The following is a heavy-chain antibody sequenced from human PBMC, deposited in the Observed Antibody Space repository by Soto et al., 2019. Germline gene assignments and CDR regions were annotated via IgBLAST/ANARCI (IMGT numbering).Heavy chain of an antibody. Sequence: GASVKVSCKASGGSFSTYAINWLRQAPGQGLEWMGWISAYNGNTKYAQNLQGRVTMTTDASTSTAYMEMRSLRSDDTAVYYCARDLDGSGSYYTDYWGPGTLVTVSS. D-gene: IGHD3-10*01. CDR2: ISAYNGNT. V-gene: IGHV1-18*01. CDR1: GGSFSTYA. J-gene: IGHJ4*02. CDR3: ARDLDGSGSYYTDY.